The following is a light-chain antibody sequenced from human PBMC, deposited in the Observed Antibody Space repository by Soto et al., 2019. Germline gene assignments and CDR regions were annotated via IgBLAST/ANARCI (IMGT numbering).Light chain of an antibody. J-gene: IGLJ1*01. CDR2: DVS. V-gene: IGLV2-14*01. CDR1: SSDVGGYNY. CDR3: SSYPSSSTLFV. Sequence: QSVLTQPASVSGSPGQSITISCTGTSSDVGGYNYVSWHQQHPGKAPKLMIYDVSNRPSGVSNRFSGSKSGNTASLTISGLQAEDEADYYCSSYPSSSTLFVFGTGIKLTVL.